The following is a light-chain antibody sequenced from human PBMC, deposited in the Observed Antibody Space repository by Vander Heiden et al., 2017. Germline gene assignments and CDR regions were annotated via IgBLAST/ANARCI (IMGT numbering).Light chain of an antibody. CDR3: QSYDSSLSGYV. V-gene: IGLV1-40*01. Sequence: QSVLPQPPSVSGAPGQRVTISCTGRSSNIGAGYDVHWYQQLPGTAPKLLSYGNSNRPAGVPDRFSGSKSGTSASLAITGLQAEDEADYYCQSYDSSLSGYVFGTGTKVTVL. CDR2: GNS. J-gene: IGLJ1*01. CDR1: SSNIGAGYD.